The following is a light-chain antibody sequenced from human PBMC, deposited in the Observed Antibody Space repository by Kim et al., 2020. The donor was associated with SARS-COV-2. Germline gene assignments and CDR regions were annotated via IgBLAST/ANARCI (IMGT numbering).Light chain of an antibody. V-gene: IGLV4-69*01. CDR1: SGHSSYA. J-gene: IGLJ2*01. CDR2: VNSDGSH. Sequence: SGKLTCTRSSGHSSYAIAWHQQQPEKGPRYLMKVNSDGSHNKGDGIPDRFSGSSSGAERYLTISSLQSEDEADYYCQTWGTGIRVFGGGTKLTVL. CDR3: QTWGTGIRV.